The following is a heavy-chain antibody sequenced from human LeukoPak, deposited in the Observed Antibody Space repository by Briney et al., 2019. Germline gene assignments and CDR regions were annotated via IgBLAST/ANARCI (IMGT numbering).Heavy chain of an antibody. CDR1: GGSISSYY. Sequence: SSETLFLTCTVSGGSISSYYWSWIRQPPGKGLEWIGYIYYSGFTNYNPSLKSRVTMSVDTSKNQFSLKLSSVTAADTAVYYCARYGDPEVGWFDPWGQGTLVTVSS. V-gene: IGHV4-59*01. CDR2: IYYSGFT. D-gene: IGHD4-17*01. J-gene: IGHJ5*02. CDR3: ARYGDPEVGWFDP.